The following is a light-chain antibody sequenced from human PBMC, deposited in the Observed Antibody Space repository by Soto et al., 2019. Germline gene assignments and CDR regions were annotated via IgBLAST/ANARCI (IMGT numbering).Light chain of an antibody. V-gene: IGKV1-12*01. CDR3: QQANSFPLT. Sequence: DIQMTQSPSSVSASVGDRVTITCRASQGIGSWLAWYQQKPEKAPKLLIYAASSLQSGVPSRFSGSGSGTDFTLTISSLQPEDFATYYCQQANSFPLTVGGGTKVDIK. J-gene: IGKJ4*01. CDR1: QGIGSW. CDR2: AAS.